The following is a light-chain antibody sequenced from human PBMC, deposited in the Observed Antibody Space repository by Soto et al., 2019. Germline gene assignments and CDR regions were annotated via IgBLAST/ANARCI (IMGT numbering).Light chain of an antibody. V-gene: IGKV1-5*03. CDR3: QQYNSYPWT. CDR1: QSISSW. Sequence: DIQMTQSPSTLSASAGDRVTITCRASQSISSWLAWYQQKPGKAPKLLISKASSLASGVPSRLSGSGSGTEFTLTNSSLQPDDFATYYCQQYNSYPWTFGQGTKVEIK. J-gene: IGKJ1*01. CDR2: KAS.